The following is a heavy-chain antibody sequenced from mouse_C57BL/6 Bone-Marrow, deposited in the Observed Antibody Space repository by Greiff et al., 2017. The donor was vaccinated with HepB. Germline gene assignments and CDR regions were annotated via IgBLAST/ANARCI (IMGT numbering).Heavy chain of an antibody. CDR2: IDPNSGGT. D-gene: IGHD3-1*01. J-gene: IGHJ4*01. CDR3: ARSPDVGNYYAMDY. CDR1: GYTFTSYW. Sequence: QVQLQPGAELVKPGASVKLSCPASGYTFTSYWMHWVKQRPGRGLEWIGRIDPNSGGTKYNEKFKSKATLTVDKPSSTAYMQLSSLTSEDSAVYYCARSPDVGNYYAMDYWGQGTSVTVSS. V-gene: IGHV1-72*01.